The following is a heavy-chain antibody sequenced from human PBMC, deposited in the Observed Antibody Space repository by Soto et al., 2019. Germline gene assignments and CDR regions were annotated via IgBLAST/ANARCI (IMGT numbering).Heavy chain of an antibody. CDR1: GGTFSSYA. CDR2: IIPIFGTA. J-gene: IGHJ3*02. CDR3: ARSPPAGRIAAAGVDI. V-gene: IGHV1-69*01. D-gene: IGHD6-13*01. Sequence: QVQLVQSGAEVKKPGSSVKVSCKASGGTFSSYAISWVRQAPGQGLEWMGGIIPIFGTANYAQKFQGRVTITADESTSTAYMELSRLRSEDTAVYYCARSPPAGRIAAAGVDIWGQGTMVTVSS.